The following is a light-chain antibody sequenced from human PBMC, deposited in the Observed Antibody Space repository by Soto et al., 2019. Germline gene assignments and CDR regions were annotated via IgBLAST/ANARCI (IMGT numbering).Light chain of an antibody. V-gene: IGKV1-5*03. CDR2: QSS. CDR3: QHYSSYPYS. CDR1: QTINEW. J-gene: IGKJ2*03. Sequence: DIQMTQSPSTLSASVGERVTITCRASQTINEWLAWYQQKIGKAPKVLIYQSSTLASAVPSRFSGSGSGTTFTLTISSLQPDDSATYYCQHYSSYPYSFGQGTKLEI.